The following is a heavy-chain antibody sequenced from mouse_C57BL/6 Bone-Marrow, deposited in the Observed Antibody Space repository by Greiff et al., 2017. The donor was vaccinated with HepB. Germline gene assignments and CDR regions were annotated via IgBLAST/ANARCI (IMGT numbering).Heavy chain of an antibody. Sequence: QVQLQQSGAELARPGASVKLSCKASGYTFTSYGISWVKQRTGQGLEWIGEIYPRSGNTYYNEKFKGKATLTADKSSSTAYMELRSLTSADSAVYFCARGYDGYPYAMDYWGQGTSVTVSS. D-gene: IGHD2-3*01. CDR1: GYTFTSYG. CDR2: IYPRSGNT. V-gene: IGHV1-81*01. J-gene: IGHJ4*01. CDR3: ARGYDGYPYAMDY.